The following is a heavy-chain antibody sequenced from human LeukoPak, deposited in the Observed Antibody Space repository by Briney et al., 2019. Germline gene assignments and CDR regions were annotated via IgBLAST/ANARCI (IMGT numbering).Heavy chain of an antibody. Sequence: GGSLRLSCAASGFTFSSYAMSWVRQAPGKGLEWVSAISGSGGSTYYADSVKGRFTISRDNSKNTLYLQMNSLRAEDTAVYYCAKSIFRFVVVVVAATDYWGQGTLVTVSS. D-gene: IGHD2-15*01. V-gene: IGHV3-23*01. CDR2: ISGSGGST. CDR3: AKSIFRFVVVVVAATDY. CDR1: GFTFSSYA. J-gene: IGHJ4*02.